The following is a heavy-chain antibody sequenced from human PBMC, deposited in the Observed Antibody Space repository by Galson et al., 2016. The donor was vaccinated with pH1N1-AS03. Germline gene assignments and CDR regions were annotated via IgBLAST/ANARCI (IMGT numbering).Heavy chain of an antibody. CDR1: GGSISSYY. V-gene: IGHV4-59*08. CDR3: ARLDSSGWYSVDY. CDR2: IFYSGST. D-gene: IGHD6-19*01. J-gene: IGHJ4*02. Sequence: LTCTVSGGSISSYYWSWIRQPPGKGLEWIGYIFYSGSTFYNASLKSRVTISVDTSKNQFSLKLRSVTAADTAVYYCARLDSSGWYSVDYWGQGNMVIVSS.